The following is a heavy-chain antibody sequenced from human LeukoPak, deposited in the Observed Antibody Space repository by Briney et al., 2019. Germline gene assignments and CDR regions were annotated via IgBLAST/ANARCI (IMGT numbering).Heavy chain of an antibody. Sequence: SETLSLTCTVSGGSVSSGSYYWSWIRQPPGKGLEWIGYIYYSGSTNYNPSLKSRVTISVDTSKNQFSLKLSSVTAADTAVYYCARVTVEVATIAYYFDYWGQGTLVTVSS. D-gene: IGHD5-24*01. J-gene: IGHJ4*02. CDR1: GGSVSSGSYY. CDR2: IYYSGST. CDR3: ARVTVEVATIAYYFDY. V-gene: IGHV4-61*01.